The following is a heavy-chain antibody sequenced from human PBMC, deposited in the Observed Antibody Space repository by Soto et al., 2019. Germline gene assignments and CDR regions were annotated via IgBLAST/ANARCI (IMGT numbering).Heavy chain of an antibody. D-gene: IGHD6-13*01. Sequence: SETLSLTCTVSGGSISSSSYYWGWIRQPPGKGLEWIGSIYYSGSTYYNPSLKSRVTISVDTSKNQFSLKLSSVTAADTAVYYCARRGIAENYYYYYMDVWGKGTTVTVSS. V-gene: IGHV4-39*01. J-gene: IGHJ6*03. CDR1: GGSISSSSYY. CDR3: ARRGIAENYYYYYMDV. CDR2: IYYSGST.